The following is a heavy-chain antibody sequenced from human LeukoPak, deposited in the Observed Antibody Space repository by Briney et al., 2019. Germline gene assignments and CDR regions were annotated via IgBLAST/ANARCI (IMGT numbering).Heavy chain of an antibody. J-gene: IGHJ3*02. D-gene: IGHD4-17*01. CDR3: AKAGTTVTTGRAFDI. CDR2: ISYDGSNK. V-gene: IGHV3-30*18. CDR1: GFTFSSYG. Sequence: PGGSLRLSCAASGFTFSSYGMHWVRQAPGKGLEWVAVISYDGSNKYYADSVKGRFTISRDNSKNTLYLQMNSLRAEDTAVYYCAKAGTTVTTGRAFDIWGQGTMVTVSS.